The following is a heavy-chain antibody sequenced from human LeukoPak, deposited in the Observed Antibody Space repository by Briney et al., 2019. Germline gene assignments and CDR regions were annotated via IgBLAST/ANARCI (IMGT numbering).Heavy chain of an antibody. CDR2: FGPEDGET. D-gene: IGHD3-22*01. CDR3: ATSSHDSSGYYYVRYFDY. Sequence: GASVKVSCKVSGYTLTELSMHWVRQAPGKGLEWMGGFGPEDGETIYAQKFQGRVTMTEDTSTDTAYMELSSLRSEDTAVYYCATSSHDSSGYYYVRYFDYWGQGTLVTVSS. V-gene: IGHV1-24*01. CDR1: GYTLTELS. J-gene: IGHJ4*02.